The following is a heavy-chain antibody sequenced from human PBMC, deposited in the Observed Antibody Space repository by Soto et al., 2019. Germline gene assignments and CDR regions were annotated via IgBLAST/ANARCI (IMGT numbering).Heavy chain of an antibody. CDR2: IYYSGST. V-gene: IGHV4-59*01. CDR1: GGSISSYY. D-gene: IGHD2-2*01. Sequence: QVQLQESGPGLVKPSETLSLTCTVSGGSISSYYWSWIRQPPGKGLEWIGYIYYSGSTNYNPSLKSRVTISVDTSKNQFSLKLSSVTAADTAVYYCARGVVGYCSSTSCYGVYYYYYYYLDVWGKGTTVTVSS. CDR3: ARGVVGYCSSTSCYGVYYYYYYYLDV. J-gene: IGHJ6*03.